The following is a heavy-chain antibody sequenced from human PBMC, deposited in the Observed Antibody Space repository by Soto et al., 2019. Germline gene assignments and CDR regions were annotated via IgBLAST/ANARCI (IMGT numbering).Heavy chain of an antibody. CDR3: ARVNYYGSGSYFDFDP. V-gene: IGHV3-21*01. D-gene: IGHD3-10*01. J-gene: IGHJ5*02. CDR1: GFTFTTYN. CDR2: IGGSGNYK. Sequence: EVQLVESGGGLVKPGGSLRLSCVASGFTFTTYNMNWVRQTPGKGLECVSTIGGSGNYKYYADSVKGRFTISRDNSNNSLYLEMNSLRAEDTAVYFCARVNYYGSGSYFDFDPWGRGTLVTVSS.